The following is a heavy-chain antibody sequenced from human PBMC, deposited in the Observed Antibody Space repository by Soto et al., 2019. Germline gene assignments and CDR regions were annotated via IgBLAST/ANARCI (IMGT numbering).Heavy chain of an antibody. Sequence: QVQLVQSGAEVKKPGASVKVSCKASGCTFTSYGISWVRQAPGQGLEWMGWISAYNGNTNYAQKLQGRVTMTTDTSTSTAYRELRSVRSDDTAVYYCARDLYSSGWSPFDYWGQGTLVTVSS. CDR2: ISAYNGNT. D-gene: IGHD6-19*01. J-gene: IGHJ4*02. V-gene: IGHV1-18*01. CDR1: GCTFTSYG. CDR3: ARDLYSSGWSPFDY.